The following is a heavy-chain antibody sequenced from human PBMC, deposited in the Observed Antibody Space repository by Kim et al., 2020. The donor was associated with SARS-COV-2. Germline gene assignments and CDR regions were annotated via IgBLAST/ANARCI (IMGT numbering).Heavy chain of an antibody. CDR3: AGGGDWNYGYYFGY. Sequence: SQTLSLTCVISGDSVSTNRGAWSWIRQSPSRGLEWLGRTYYRSKWYNHYAGSVKSRITINPDTSKNQFSLHLNSVTPEDTAVYYCAGGGDWNYGYYFGYWGPRTLVTVSS. J-gene: IGHJ4*02. CDR2: TYYRSKWYN. D-gene: IGHD1-7*01. V-gene: IGHV6-1*01. CDR1: GDSVSTNRGA.